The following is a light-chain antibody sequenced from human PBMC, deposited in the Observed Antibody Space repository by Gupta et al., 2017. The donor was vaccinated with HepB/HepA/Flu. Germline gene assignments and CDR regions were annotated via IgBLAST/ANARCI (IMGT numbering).Light chain of an antibody. V-gene: IGLV3-21*03. CDR3: QGWDSDTDHVI. J-gene: IGLJ2*01. CDR1: KIERKS. Sequence: YVLTQPPSVSLVPGKTAHSTCGGNKIERKSVHWYQLKPGQAPVLVVYDDSDRPSRLPERFSGSNSGDTATLTISRVEAGDEADDYCQGWDSDTDHVIFGGGTKLTVL. CDR2: DDS.